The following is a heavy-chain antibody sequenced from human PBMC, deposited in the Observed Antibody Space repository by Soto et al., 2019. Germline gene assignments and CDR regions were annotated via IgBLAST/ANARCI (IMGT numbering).Heavy chain of an antibody. J-gene: IGHJ4*02. CDR3: AKGRYCSGGSCYSALATDY. V-gene: IGHV3-23*01. Sequence: GGSRTVACAACGFTFSSYAMSWVRQAPGKGLEWVSAISGSGGSTYYADSVKGRFTISRDNSKNTLYLQMNSLRAEDTAVYCCAKGRYCSGGSCYSALATDYWGQGTLVTVSS. CDR1: GFTFSSYA. D-gene: IGHD2-15*01. CDR2: ISGSGGST.